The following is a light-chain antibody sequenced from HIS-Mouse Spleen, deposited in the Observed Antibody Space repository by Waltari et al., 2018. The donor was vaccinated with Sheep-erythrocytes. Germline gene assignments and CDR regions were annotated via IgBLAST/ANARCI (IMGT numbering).Light chain of an antibody. J-gene: IGKJ2*01. CDR1: QGISRY. CDR2: AAP. V-gene: IGKV1-8*01. CDR3: QQNYSYPYT. Sequence: AIRMTQSPSSLSASTGDRVTITCRASQGISRYLAWYQQKPGKAPKLLIYAAPTLQSGVPSRFSGSGSGTDFTLTISCLQSEDFATYYCQQNYSYPYTFGQGTKLEIK.